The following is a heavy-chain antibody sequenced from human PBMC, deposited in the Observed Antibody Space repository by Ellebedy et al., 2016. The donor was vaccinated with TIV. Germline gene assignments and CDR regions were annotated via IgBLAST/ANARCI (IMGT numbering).Heavy chain of an antibody. Sequence: GGSLRLSXTGSGLTLSTRVMHWVRQAPGKGLEWVAVIAPGENIQNYVDSVKGRFTISRDNPTNTVFLQMDGLRAEDAAVYYCAREGHSSGHAGDFDVWGQGTLVTVSS. CDR1: GLTLSTRV. D-gene: IGHD6-19*01. CDR3: AREGHSSGHAGDFDV. J-gene: IGHJ4*02. V-gene: IGHV3-30*03. CDR2: IAPGENIQ.